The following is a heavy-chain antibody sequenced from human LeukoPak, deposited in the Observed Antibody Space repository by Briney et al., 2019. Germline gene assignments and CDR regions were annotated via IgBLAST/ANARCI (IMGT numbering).Heavy chain of an antibody. D-gene: IGHD2-15*01. Sequence: GGSLRLSCAASGFTFDDYGMSWVRQAPGKGLEWVSGINWNGGSTGYADSVKGRFTISRDNARNSLYLQMNSLRAEDTALYYSARVIGGPSDYWGQGTLVTVSS. CDR1: GFTFDDYG. CDR2: INWNGGST. CDR3: ARVIGGPSDY. V-gene: IGHV3-20*04. J-gene: IGHJ4*02.